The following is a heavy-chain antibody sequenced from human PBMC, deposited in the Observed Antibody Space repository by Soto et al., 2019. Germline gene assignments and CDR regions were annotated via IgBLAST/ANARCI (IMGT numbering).Heavy chain of an antibody. Sequence: SVKVSCKASGGTFSSYAISWLRQAPGQGLEWLGGIIPIFGTANYAQKFQGRVTITADESTSTGYMELSSLRSEDTAVYYCARIDSNSPPPYYYGMDVWGQGTTVTVSS. D-gene: IGHD4-4*01. CDR3: ARIDSNSPPPYYYGMDV. CDR1: GGTFSSYA. V-gene: IGHV1-69*13. J-gene: IGHJ6*02. CDR2: IIPIFGTA.